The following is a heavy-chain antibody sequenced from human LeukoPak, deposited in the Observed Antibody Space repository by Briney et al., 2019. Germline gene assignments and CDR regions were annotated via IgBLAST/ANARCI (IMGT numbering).Heavy chain of an antibody. Sequence: GGSLRLSCVDAEFTFSSHAMNWVRQAPGKGLEWVSSISGGGESTYYADSVKGRFTVSRDNSKNTLYLQINSLRGEDTAVYYCAKGKYSSGGVPDYWGQGTLVTVSP. CDR1: EFTFSSHA. CDR3: AKGKYSSGGVPDY. D-gene: IGHD6-19*01. J-gene: IGHJ4*02. V-gene: IGHV3-23*01. CDR2: ISGGGEST.